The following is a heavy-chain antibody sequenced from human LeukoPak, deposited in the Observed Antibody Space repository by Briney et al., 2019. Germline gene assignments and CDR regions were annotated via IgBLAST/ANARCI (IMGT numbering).Heavy chain of an antibody. CDR3: ARHEDFWSGYFDY. D-gene: IGHD3-3*01. Sequence: KTSETLSFTCTVSGGSVRGYYWNWIRRPPGKGLEWVGHIYSSGRPNYNPSLKSRVTMSVDTSKNQFSLKLTSVTAADTAVYYCARHEDFWSGYFDYWGQGSLVIVSS. CDR1: GGSVRGYY. CDR2: IYSSGRP. J-gene: IGHJ4*02. V-gene: IGHV4-4*07.